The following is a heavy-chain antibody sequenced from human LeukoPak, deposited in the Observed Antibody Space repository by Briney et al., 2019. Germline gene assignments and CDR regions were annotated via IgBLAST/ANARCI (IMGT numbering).Heavy chain of an antibody. D-gene: IGHD5-18*01. CDR2: MNPNSGNT. J-gene: IGHJ4*02. CDR1: GYSFTSYD. V-gene: IGHV1-8*01. Sequence: ASVKVSCKASGYSFTSYDINWVRQATGQGLEWMGWMNPNSGNTGYAQKFQGRVTITRNTSISTAYMELSSLRSEDTAVYYCARGGYSYDKRPFDYWGQGTLVTVSS. CDR3: ARGGYSYDKRPFDY.